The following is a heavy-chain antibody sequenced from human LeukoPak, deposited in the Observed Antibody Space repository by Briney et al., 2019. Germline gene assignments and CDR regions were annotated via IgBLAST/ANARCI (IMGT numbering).Heavy chain of an antibody. J-gene: IGHJ6*02. CDR3: ARGQADEDV. D-gene: IGHD5-24*01. CDR2: RNPNRGNT. Sequence: ASVKVSRKTSGYTFTSYVINWVREGTGQGRERVTWRNPNRGNTGDAQKFQGRVTMTRNTSICTAYMELSSLRSEDTAVYYCARGQADEDVWGQGTTVTVSS. V-gene: IGHV1-8*01. CDR1: GYTFTSYV.